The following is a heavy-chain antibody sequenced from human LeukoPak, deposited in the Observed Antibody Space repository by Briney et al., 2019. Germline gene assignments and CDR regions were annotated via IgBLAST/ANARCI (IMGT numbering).Heavy chain of an antibody. CDR3: ARDVVPRDYGDTLNAYDL. Sequence: PSETLSLTCAVSGGSLSGYYWSWIRQSPGKGLEWMRDIHHDGRTKYKSSFKSRITIFLVSSKNEVSLRLSPVTPADTALYFCARDVVPRDYGDTLNAYDLWGRGTMVTVS. CDR1: GGSLSGYY. V-gene: IGHV4-34*01. J-gene: IGHJ3*01. CDR2: IHHDGRT. D-gene: IGHD4-17*01.